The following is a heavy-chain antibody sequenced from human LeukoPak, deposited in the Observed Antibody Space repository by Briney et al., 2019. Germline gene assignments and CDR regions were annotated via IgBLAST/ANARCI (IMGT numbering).Heavy chain of an antibody. CDR2: IYYSRST. D-gene: IGHD3-9*01. V-gene: IGHV4-30-4*01. Sequence: SETLSLTCTVSGGSISSGDYYWSWIRQPPGKGLEWIGYIYYSRSTYYNPSLKSRVTISVDTSKNQFSLKLSSVTAADTAVYYCARILTGSFYFDYWGQGTLVTVSS. J-gene: IGHJ4*02. CDR1: GGSISSGDYY. CDR3: ARILTGSFYFDY.